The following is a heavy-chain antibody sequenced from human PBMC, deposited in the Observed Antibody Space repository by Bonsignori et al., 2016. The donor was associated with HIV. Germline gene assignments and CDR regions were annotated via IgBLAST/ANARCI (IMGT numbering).Heavy chain of an antibody. CDR1: GFFFNSYS. D-gene: IGHD5-24*01. CDR2: ISKSSNSI. J-gene: IGHJ4*02. V-gene: IGHV3-48*02. Sequence: GGSLRLSCAVSGFFFNSYSMNWVRQAPGKGLEWVSYISKSSNSIYYADSVKGRFTISRDNAKNSLYLQMNSLREEDTAVYYCVRDREARDGFNFDSWGQGTLVTVSS. CDR3: VRDREARDGFNFDS.